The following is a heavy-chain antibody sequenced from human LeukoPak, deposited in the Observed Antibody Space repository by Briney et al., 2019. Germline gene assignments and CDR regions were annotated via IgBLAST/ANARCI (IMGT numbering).Heavy chain of an antibody. D-gene: IGHD5-24*01. Sequence: SVKVPCKASGGTFSSYAISWVRQAPGQGLEWMGRIIPILGIANYAQKFQGRVTITADKSTSTAYMELSSLRSEDTAVYYCWVREMAEYYYYGMDVWGQGTTVTVSS. CDR1: GGTFSSYA. J-gene: IGHJ6*02. CDR2: IIPILGIA. CDR3: WVREMAEYYYYGMDV. V-gene: IGHV1-69*04.